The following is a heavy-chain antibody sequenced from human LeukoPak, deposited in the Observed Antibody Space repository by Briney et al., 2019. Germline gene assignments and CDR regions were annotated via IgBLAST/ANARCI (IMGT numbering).Heavy chain of an antibody. J-gene: IGHJ4*02. Sequence: PSQTLSLTCTVSGGSISSGGYSWSWIRQHPGKGLEWIGYIYYSGSTYYNPSLKSRVTISVDTSKNQFSLKLSSVTAADTAVYYCARAHYDSSGYYFGLDYWGQGTLVTVSS. CDR3: ARAHYDSSGYYFGLDY. CDR2: IYYSGST. D-gene: IGHD3-22*01. V-gene: IGHV4-31*03. CDR1: GGSISSGGYS.